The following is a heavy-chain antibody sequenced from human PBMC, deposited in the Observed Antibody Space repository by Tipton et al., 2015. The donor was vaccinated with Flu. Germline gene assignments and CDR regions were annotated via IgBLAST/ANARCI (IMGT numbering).Heavy chain of an antibody. CDR3: ASGREGDESFWGNYRGNIDS. V-gene: IGHV4-38-2*01. CDR2: IYQRRNT. D-gene: IGHD3-16*02. CDR1: GNSIRSAYY. Sequence: TLSLTCAVSGNSIRSAYYWGWIRRPPGKGLEWIGSIYQRRNTYYNPSLKSRVTISVDTSKNQFSLKLSSVTAADTAVYYCASGREGDESFWGNYRGNIDSWGQGALVPVSS. J-gene: IGHJ4*02.